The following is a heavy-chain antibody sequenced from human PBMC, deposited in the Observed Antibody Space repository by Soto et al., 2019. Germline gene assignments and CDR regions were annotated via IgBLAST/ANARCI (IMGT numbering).Heavy chain of an antibody. CDR1: GGSISSGDYY. CDR3: ASRGTTTYCSGGSCCARGFDY. CDR2: IYYSGST. V-gene: IGHV4-30-4*01. D-gene: IGHD2-15*01. J-gene: IGHJ4*02. Sequence: QVQLQESGPGLVKPSQTLSLTCTVSGGSISSGDYYWSSSRQPPGKGLEWTGYIYYSGSTYYNPSLKSRFTISVYTCKNQFSHKLSSVPAADTAVYYCASRGTTTYCSGGSCCARGFDYWGLGTLVTVSS.